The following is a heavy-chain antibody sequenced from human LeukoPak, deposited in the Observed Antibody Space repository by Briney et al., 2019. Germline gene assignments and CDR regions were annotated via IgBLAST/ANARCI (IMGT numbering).Heavy chain of an antibody. V-gene: IGHV1-18*04. CDR1: GYTFTGYY. CDR2: ISAYNGNT. J-gene: IGHJ4*02. CDR3: ARGSRIAVTKRYYFDY. D-gene: IGHD6-19*01. Sequence: ASVKVSCKASGYTFTGYYMHWVRQAPGQGLEWMGWISAYNGNTNYAQKLQGRVTMTTDTSTSTAYMELRSLRSDDTAVYYCARGSRIAVTKRYYFDYWGQGTLVTVSS.